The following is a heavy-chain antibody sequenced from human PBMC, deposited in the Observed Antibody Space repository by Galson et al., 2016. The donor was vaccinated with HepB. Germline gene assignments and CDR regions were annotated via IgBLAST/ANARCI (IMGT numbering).Heavy chain of an antibody. J-gene: IGHJ4*02. CDR2: IKKDGSEK. D-gene: IGHD3-3*01. CDR1: GFTFSSYW. Sequence: SLRLSCAASGFTFSSYWMSWVRQGPGKGLEWVATIKKDGSEKYYVDSVKGRFTISRDNAKNSLYLQMNSLRAEDTAVYYCARYPTNPYDFWSGYYLDHWGQGTLATVSS. V-gene: IGHV3-7*01. CDR3: ARYPTNPYDFWSGYYLDH.